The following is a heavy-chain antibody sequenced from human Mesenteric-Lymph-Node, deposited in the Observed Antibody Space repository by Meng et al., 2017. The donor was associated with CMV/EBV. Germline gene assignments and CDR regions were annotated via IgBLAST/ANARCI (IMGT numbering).Heavy chain of an antibody. J-gene: IGHJ4*02. CDR3: ARDGDYYDSSGYNPFDY. Sequence: QLQLQESGPALVKPSEPLSLTCTVSCGSISSSSYYWGWIRQPPGKGLEWIGSIYYSGSTYYNPSLKSRVTISVDTSKNQFSLKLSSVTAADTAVYYCARDGDYYDSSGYNPFDYWGQGTLVTVSS. CDR2: IYYSGST. V-gene: IGHV4-39*07. D-gene: IGHD3-22*01. CDR1: CGSISSSSYY.